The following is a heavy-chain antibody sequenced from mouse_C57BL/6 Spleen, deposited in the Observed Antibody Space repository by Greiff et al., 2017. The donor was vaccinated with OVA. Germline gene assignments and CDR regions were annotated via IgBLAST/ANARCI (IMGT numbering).Heavy chain of an antibody. CDR1: GYTFTSYW. J-gene: IGHJ1*03. CDR3: ARELGKDWYCDV. V-gene: IGHV1-55*01. D-gene: IGHD4-1*01. Sequence: QVQLQQSGAELVKPGASVKMSCKASGYTFTSYWITWVKQRPGQGLEWIGDIYPGSGSTNYNEKFKSKATLTVDTSSSTAYMQLSSLTSEDSAVYYCARELGKDWYCDVWGTGTTVTVSS. CDR2: IYPGSGST.